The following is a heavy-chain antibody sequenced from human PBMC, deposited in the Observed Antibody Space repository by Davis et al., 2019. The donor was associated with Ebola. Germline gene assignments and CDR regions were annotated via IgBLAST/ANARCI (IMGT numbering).Heavy chain of an antibody. D-gene: IGHD4-23*01. CDR2: ISAYNGNT. Sequence: ASVKVSCKASGYTFTSYGISWVRQAPGQGLEWMGWISAYNGNTNYAQKFQGRVTITADKSTSTAYMELSSLRSDDTAVYYCAEETTVDTGVDYWGQGTLVTVSS. CDR3: AEETTVDTGVDY. CDR1: GYTFTSYG. J-gene: IGHJ4*02. V-gene: IGHV1-18*01.